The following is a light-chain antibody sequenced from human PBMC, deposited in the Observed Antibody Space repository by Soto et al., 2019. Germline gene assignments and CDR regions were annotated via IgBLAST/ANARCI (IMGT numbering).Light chain of an antibody. Sequence: EIVMTQSPATLSVSPEERATLSCRASQSVSSSYLAWYQQKPGQAPRLLIYGASSRATGIPDRFSGSGSGTDFTLTISRLEPEDFAVYYCQQYGSSPTFGQGTRLEIK. CDR2: GAS. J-gene: IGKJ5*01. V-gene: IGKV3-20*01. CDR3: QQYGSSPT. CDR1: QSVSSSY.